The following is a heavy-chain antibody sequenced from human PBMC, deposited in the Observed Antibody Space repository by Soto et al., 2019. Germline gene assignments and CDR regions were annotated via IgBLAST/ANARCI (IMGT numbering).Heavy chain of an antibody. D-gene: IGHD4-17*01. J-gene: IGHJ5*02. V-gene: IGHV3-30*18. CDR2: ISFDGSKK. CDR1: GFTFSSYG. CDR3: AKYCANGEHGDWFDP. Sequence: GSLRLSCAASGFTFSSYGMHWVRQAPGKGLEWVAVISFDGSKKYYADSVKGRFTISRDNSWNTLFLQMNGLRAEDTALYYCAKYCANGEHGDWFDPWGPGTLVTVSS.